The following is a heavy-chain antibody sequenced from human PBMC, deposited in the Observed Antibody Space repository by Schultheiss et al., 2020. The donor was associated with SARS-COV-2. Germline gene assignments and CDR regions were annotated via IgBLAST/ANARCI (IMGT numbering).Heavy chain of an antibody. V-gene: IGHV4-31*03. CDR2: IYYSGST. J-gene: IGHJ4*02. D-gene: IGHD1-26*01. CDR3: ARGWGYSEY. CDR1: GGSVSSGSYY. Sequence: SETLSLTCTVSGGSVSSGSYYWIWIRQPPGKGLEWIGYIYYSGSTYYNPSLKSRVTISVDTSKNQFSLKLSSVTAADTAVYYWARGWGYSEYWGLGTLVTVSS.